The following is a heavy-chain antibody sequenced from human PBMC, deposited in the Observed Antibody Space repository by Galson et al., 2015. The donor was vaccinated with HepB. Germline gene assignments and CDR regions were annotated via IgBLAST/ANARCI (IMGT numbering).Heavy chain of an antibody. CDR2: ISYDGSNK. CDR1: GFTFSTYG. V-gene: IGHV3-30*18. J-gene: IGHJ4*02. D-gene: IGHD2-2*01. CDR3: AKDLHKRCSSTSCPARSPDY. Sequence: SLRLSCATSGFTFSTYGMHWVRQAPGKGLEWVAVISYDGSNKYHADSVKGRFTISRDNYKNTLYLQMNSLRAEDTAVYYCAKDLHKRCSSTSCPARSPDYWGQGTLVTVSS.